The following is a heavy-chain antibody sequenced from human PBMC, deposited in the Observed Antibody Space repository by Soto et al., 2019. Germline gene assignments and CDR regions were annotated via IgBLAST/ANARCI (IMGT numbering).Heavy chain of an antibody. J-gene: IGHJ4*02. CDR2: IIPIFGTA. CDR3: ARGKMDYGDAQGFDY. CDR1: GGTFSSYA. Sequence: QVQLVQSGAEVQKPGSSVKVSCKASGGTFSSYAISWVRQAPGQGLEWMGGIIPIFGTANYAQKFQGRVTITADESTSTAYTELSSLRSQDTAVYYCARGKMDYGDAQGFDYWGQGTLVTVSS. D-gene: IGHD4-17*01. V-gene: IGHV1-69*01.